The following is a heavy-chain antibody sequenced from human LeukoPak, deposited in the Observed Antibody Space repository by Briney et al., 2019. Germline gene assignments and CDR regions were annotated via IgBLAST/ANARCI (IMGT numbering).Heavy chain of an antibody. CDR3: ARLGLWFGEKGSDY. J-gene: IGHJ4*02. V-gene: IGHV4-59*08. D-gene: IGHD3-10*01. CDR2: IYYSGST. CDR1: GGSISSYY. Sequence: PSETLSLTCTVSGGSISSYYWSWIRQPPGKGLEWIGYIYYSGSTNYNPSLRSRVTISVDTSKNQFSLKLSSVTAADTAVYYCARLGLWFGEKGSDYWGQGTLVTVSS.